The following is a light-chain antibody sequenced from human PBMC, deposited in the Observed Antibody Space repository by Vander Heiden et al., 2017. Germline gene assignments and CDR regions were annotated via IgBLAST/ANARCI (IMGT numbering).Light chain of an antibody. J-gene: IGLJ2*01. Sequence: SYVLTQPPSVSVAPAQTARITCGGNSIGSRSVHWYQQKPGQAPLLVVYDDSDRPSGISERFSGSNSGNTATLNISRVEAGDEADYFCQVWDSSSDHVIFGGGTKLTVL. CDR3: QVWDSSSDHVI. CDR2: DDS. V-gene: IGLV3-21*02. CDR1: SIGSRS.